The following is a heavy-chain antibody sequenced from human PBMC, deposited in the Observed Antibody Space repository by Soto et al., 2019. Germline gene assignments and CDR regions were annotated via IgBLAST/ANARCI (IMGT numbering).Heavy chain of an antibody. CDR2: ISSNGVGT. D-gene: IGHD6-6*01. J-gene: IGHJ6*03. CDR3: ARRARPDFYYMDV. V-gene: IGHV3-64*01. Sequence: PGGSLRLSCAASGFTLSGYAMDWVRQAPGKGLEYVSGISSNGVGTYYANSVQGRFTISRDNSKNTRYLQMGSLRPEDMAVYYCARRARPDFYYMDVWGKGTTVTVSS. CDR1: GFTLSGYA.